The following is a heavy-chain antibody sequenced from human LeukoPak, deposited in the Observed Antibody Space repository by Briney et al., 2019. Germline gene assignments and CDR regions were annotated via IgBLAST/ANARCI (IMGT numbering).Heavy chain of an antibody. V-gene: IGHV4-59*11. CDR2: IYYSGST. Sequence: SETLSLTCTVSGGSISSHYWSWIRQPPGKGLEWIGYIYYSGSTNYNPSLKSRVTISVDTSKNQFSLKLSSVTAADTAVYYCASGLLRDYWGQGTLVTVSS. CDR1: GGSISSHY. J-gene: IGHJ4*02. CDR3: ASGLLRDY. D-gene: IGHD3-22*01.